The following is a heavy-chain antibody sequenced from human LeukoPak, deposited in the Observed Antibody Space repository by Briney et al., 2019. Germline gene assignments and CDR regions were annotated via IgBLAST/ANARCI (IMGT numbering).Heavy chain of an antibody. CDR1: RGSIKSSSYY. CDR3: ARQGSGWSGAFDF. Sequence: ASETLSLTCTVSRGSIKSSSYYWGWIRQPPGKGLEWIANIYYSGTTYYNPSLKSRVTTSVDTSKNHFSLRLNSVTAADTAVYYCARQGSGWSGAFDFWGQGTLITVSS. D-gene: IGHD6-19*01. J-gene: IGHJ4*02. V-gene: IGHV4-39*01. CDR2: IYYSGTT.